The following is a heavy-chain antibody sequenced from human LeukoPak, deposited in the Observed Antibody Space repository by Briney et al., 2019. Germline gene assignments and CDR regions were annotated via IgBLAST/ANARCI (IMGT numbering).Heavy chain of an antibody. CDR3: SRDGGTYYFDY. CDR1: GFTFINYE. D-gene: IGHD3-16*01. CDR2: FSSSGSTK. Sequence: QAGGPLRLSCAASGFTFINYEMNWVRQAPGKGVEGLSYFSSSGSTKYYADSVKGRFTISRDNVKNSLYLQMSSLRAEDTAVYYCSRDGGTYYFDYWGQGTLVTVSS. V-gene: IGHV3-48*03. J-gene: IGHJ4*02.